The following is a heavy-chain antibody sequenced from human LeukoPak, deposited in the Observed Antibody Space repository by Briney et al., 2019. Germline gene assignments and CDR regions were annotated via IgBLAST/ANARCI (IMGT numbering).Heavy chain of an antibody. V-gene: IGHV1-18*01. CDR2: INAHNGDT. Sequence: ASVKVSCKASGYTFTSYCISWVRQAPGQGLEWMGWINAHNGDTNYAQKFQGRVTMTTDTSTSTGYMELSSLRSDDTAVYYCARDLKRTVGATPASDYWGQGTLVTVSS. CDR3: ARDLKRTVGATPASDY. J-gene: IGHJ4*02. CDR1: GYTFTSYC. D-gene: IGHD1-26*01.